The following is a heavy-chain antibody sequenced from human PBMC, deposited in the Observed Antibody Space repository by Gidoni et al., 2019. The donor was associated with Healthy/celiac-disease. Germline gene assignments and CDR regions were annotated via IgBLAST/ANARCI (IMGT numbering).Heavy chain of an antibody. Sequence: QVQLVESGGGVVQPGRSLRLSCAASGFTFSSYAMHWVRQAPGKGLEWVAVISYDGSNKYYADSVKGRFTISRDNSKNTLYLQMNSLRAEDTAVYYCARKSTQNVPFDYWGQGTLVTVSS. CDR3: ARKSTQNVPFDY. CDR2: ISYDGSNK. J-gene: IGHJ4*02. CDR1: GFTFSSYA. V-gene: IGHV3-30-3*01.